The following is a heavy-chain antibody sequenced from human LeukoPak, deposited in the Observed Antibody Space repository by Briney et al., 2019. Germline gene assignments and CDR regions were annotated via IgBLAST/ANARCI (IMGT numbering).Heavy chain of an antibody. D-gene: IGHD6-13*01. CDR1: GFTFSSYW. Sequence: GGSLRLSCAGSGFTFSSYWMHWVRQAPGKGLVWVSRISTDASSTTYADSVKGRFTISRDNAKNSLYLQMNSLRAEDTAVYYCAGEFTPGIAAAGFDAFDIWGQGTMVTVSS. CDR3: AGEFTPGIAAAGFDAFDI. V-gene: IGHV3-74*01. J-gene: IGHJ3*02. CDR2: ISTDASST.